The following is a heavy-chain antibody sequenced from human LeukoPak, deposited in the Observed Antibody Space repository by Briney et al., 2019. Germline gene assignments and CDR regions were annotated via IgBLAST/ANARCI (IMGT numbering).Heavy chain of an antibody. CDR3: VKDLSSNWCSFDH. D-gene: IGHD6-13*01. V-gene: IGHV3-20*04. J-gene: IGHJ4*02. Sequence: GGSLRLSCAVSGGTTDDYGMSWVRQAPGKGLEWVSGINWDGSNTYYAESVKGRFTISRDSAEKSLYLHMNSLRDDDTAFYYCVKDLSSNWCSFDHWRRGTVDTVS. CDR1: GGTTDDYG. CDR2: INWDGSNT.